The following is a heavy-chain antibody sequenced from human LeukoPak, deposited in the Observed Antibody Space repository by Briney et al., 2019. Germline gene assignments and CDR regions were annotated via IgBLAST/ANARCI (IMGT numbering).Heavy chain of an antibody. CDR1: GFTFSSYA. CDR2: ISGSGGST. Sequence: GGSLRLSCAASGFTFSSYAMSWVRQAPGKGLEWVSAISGSGGSTYYADSVKGRFTISRDNAKNSLYLQMNSLRAEDTAVYYCARSVGSSSWWTEYFQHWGQGTLVTVSS. D-gene: IGHD6-13*01. CDR3: ARSVGSSSWWTEYFQH. J-gene: IGHJ1*01. V-gene: IGHV3-23*01.